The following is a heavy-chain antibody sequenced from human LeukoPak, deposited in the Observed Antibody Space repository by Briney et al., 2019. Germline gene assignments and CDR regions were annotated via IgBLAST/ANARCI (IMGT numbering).Heavy chain of an antibody. CDR1: GFTFSSYA. CDR3: AKARVGYCSGTSCPLGY. Sequence: GGSLRLSCAASGFTFSSYAMSWVRQAPGKGLEWVSAISGSGGSTYYADSVKGRFTISRDNSKNTLYLQMNSLRAEDTAVYYCAKARVGYCSGTSCPLGYWGQGTLVTVSS. V-gene: IGHV3-23*01. J-gene: IGHJ4*02. CDR2: ISGSGGST. D-gene: IGHD2-2*01.